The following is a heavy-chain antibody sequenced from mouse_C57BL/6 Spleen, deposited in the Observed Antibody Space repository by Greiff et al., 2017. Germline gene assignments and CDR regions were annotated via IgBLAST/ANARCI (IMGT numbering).Heavy chain of an antibody. J-gene: IGHJ3*01. CDR1: GYTFTDYY. V-gene: IGHV1-76*01. CDR2: IYPGSGNT. D-gene: IGHD2-4*01. CDR3: AREGTYDYDEENWFAY. Sequence: QVQLKESGAELVRPGASVKLSCKASGYTFTDYYINWVKQRPGQGLEWIARIYPGSGNTYYNEKFKGKATLTAEKSSSTAYMQLSSLTSEDSAVYFCAREGTYDYDEENWFAYWGQGTLVTVSA.